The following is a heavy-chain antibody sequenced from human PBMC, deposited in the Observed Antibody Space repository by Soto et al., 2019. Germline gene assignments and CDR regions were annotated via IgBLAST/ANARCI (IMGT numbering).Heavy chain of an antibody. D-gene: IGHD3-3*01. CDR2: IYYSGST. CDR1: GGSISSYY. J-gene: IGHJ3*02. Sequence: SETLSLTCTVSGGSISSYYCSWIRQPPGKGLEWIGYIYYSGSTNYNPSLKSRVTISVDTSKNQFSLKLSSVTAADTAVYYCARQKREDPYEFWSGYYKGDDAFDIWGQGTMVTVSS. V-gene: IGHV4-59*08. CDR3: ARQKREDPYEFWSGYYKGDDAFDI.